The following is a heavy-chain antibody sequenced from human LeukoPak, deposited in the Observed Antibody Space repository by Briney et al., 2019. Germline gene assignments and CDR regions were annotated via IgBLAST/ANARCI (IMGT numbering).Heavy chain of an antibody. D-gene: IGHD6-13*01. Sequence: SETLSLTCTVSGGSISSYYWSWIRQPPGKGLEWIGYIYYSGSTNYNPSLKSRVTISLDTSKNQFFLKLRSVTAADTAVYYCAREGGSSSWYDYWGQGTLVTVSS. CDR2: IYYSGST. J-gene: IGHJ4*02. CDR1: GGSISSYY. V-gene: IGHV4-59*01. CDR3: AREGGSSSWYDY.